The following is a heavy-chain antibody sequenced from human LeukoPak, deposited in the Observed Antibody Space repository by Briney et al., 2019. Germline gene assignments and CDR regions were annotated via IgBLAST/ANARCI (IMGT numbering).Heavy chain of an antibody. J-gene: IGHJ4*02. V-gene: IGHV3-21*04. CDR2: ISSSSSYI. CDR1: GFTFSSYS. CDR3: ARAPSSDWYWDY. D-gene: IGHD6-19*01. Sequence: KAGGSLRLSCAASGFTFSSYSMNWVRQAPGKGLEWVSSISSSSSYIYYADSVKGRFTISRDNSKNTLYLQMNSLRAEDTAVYHCARAPSSDWYWDYWGQGTLVTVSS.